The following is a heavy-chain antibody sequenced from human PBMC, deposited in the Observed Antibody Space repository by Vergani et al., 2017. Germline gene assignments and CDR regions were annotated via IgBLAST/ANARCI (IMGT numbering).Heavy chain of an antibody. J-gene: IGHJ4*02. D-gene: IGHD2-2*01. CDR1: GGSFSGYY. V-gene: IGHV4-34*01. CDR3: ARGDIVVVPAAIGFDY. Sequence: QVQLQQWGAGLLKPSETLSLTCAVYGGSFSGYYWSWIRQPPGKGLEWIGEINHSGSTNYNPSLKSRVTISVDTAKNQFSLKLSSVTAADTAVYYCARGDIVVVPAAIGFDYWGQGTLVTGSS. CDR2: INHSGST.